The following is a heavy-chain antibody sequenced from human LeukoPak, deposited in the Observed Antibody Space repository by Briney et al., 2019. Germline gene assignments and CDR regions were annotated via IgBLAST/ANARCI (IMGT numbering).Heavy chain of an antibody. D-gene: IGHD3-22*01. CDR1: GLTFSSYS. J-gene: IGHJ4*02. CDR3: ARDRGYYYDSSGYYYFDY. Sequence: PGGSLRLSCAASGLTFSSYSMTWVRQAPGKGLEWVSYISSSSSTIYYADSVKGRFTISRDNAKNSLYLQMNSLRDEDTAVYYCARDRGYYYDSSGYYYFDYWGQGTLVTVSS. CDR2: ISSSSSTI. V-gene: IGHV3-48*02.